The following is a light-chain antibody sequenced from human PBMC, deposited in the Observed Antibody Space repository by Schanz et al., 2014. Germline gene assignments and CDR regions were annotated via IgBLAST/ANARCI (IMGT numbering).Light chain of an antibody. J-gene: IGKJ1*01. CDR3: QQYNNWPPWT. CDR2: GAS. Sequence: EIVLTQSPGTLSLSPGERATLSCRASQSVSNNYLAWYQQKPGQAPRLLIYGASSRANGIPDRFSGSGSGTEFTLTISSLQSEDFAVYYCQQYNNWPPWTFGQGTKVEIK. CDR1: QSVSNNY. V-gene: IGKV3-20*01.